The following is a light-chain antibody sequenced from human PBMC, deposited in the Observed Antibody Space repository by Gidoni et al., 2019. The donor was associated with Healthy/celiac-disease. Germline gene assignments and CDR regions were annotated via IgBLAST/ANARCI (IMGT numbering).Light chain of an antibody. Sequence: EIVLTQFPATLSFSPGERATLSCRASQSVSSYLAWYQQKPGQAPRLLIYDASNRATGIPARFSGSGSGTDFTLTIRSLEPEDFAFYYCQQRSNWPRTFGQGTKVEIK. V-gene: IGKV3-11*01. J-gene: IGKJ1*01. CDR2: DAS. CDR3: QQRSNWPRT. CDR1: QSVSSY.